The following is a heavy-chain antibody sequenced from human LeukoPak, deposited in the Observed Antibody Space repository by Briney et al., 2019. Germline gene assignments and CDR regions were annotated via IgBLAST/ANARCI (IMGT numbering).Heavy chain of an antibody. Sequence: GGSLRLSCAASGFTVSSNYMSWVRQAPGKGLEWVSVIYSGGATNYADSVKGRFTISRDNSKNTLFLQMNSLRAEDTAVYYCARGGYSSSWYHFDYWGQGTLVTVSS. D-gene: IGHD6-13*01. CDR2: IYSGGAT. CDR1: GFTVSSNY. J-gene: IGHJ4*02. CDR3: ARGGYSSSWYHFDY. V-gene: IGHV3-53*01.